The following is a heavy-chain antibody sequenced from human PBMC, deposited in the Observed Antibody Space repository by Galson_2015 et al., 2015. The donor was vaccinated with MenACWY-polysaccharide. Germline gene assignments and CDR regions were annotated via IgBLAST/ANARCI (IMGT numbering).Heavy chain of an antibody. D-gene: IGHD1-26*01. CDR2: IFHSGTT. CDR3: ARVEKYSGSFYILY. J-gene: IGHJ4*02. V-gene: IGHV4-38-2*01. CDR1: DSSISSGYF. Sequence: ATLSLPCAVSDSSISSGYFWGWLRPPPGQGLEWIASIFHSGTTYYHPSLKRRVTISEDTSKNQFSLKLSSVTAADTAVYYCARVEKYSGSFYILYWGQGTLVTVSS.